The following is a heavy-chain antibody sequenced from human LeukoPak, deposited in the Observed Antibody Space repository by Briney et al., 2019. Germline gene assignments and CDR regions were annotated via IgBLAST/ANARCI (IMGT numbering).Heavy chain of an antibody. V-gene: IGHV4-30-2*01. CDR2: IYHSGST. CDR1: GGSISSGGYY. J-gene: IGHJ5*02. Sequence: SETLSLTCTVSGGSISSGGYYWSWIRQPPGKGLEWIGYIYHSGSTYYNPSLKSRVTISVDRSKNQFSLKLSSVTAADTAVYYCAREIAAAGNWFDPWGQGTLVTVSS. D-gene: IGHD6-13*01. CDR3: AREIAAAGNWFDP.